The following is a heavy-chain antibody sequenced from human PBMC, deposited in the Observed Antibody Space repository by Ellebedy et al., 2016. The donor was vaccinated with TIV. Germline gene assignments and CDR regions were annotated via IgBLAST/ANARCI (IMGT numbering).Heavy chain of an antibody. CDR2: IWYDGSNK. D-gene: IGHD2-8*01. CDR1: GFTFSSYG. J-gene: IGHJ6*02. Sequence: GESLKISCAASGFTFSSYGMHWVRQAPGKGLEWVAVIWYDGSNKNYADSVKGRFTISRDNSKNTLYLQMNSLRAEDTAVYYCARGACMLLSCRSGYGIDVWGQGTTVTVSS. CDR3: ARGACMLLSCRSGYGIDV. V-gene: IGHV3-33*08.